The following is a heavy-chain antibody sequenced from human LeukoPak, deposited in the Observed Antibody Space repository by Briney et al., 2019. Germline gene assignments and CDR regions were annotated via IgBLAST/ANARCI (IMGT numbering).Heavy chain of an antibody. CDR3: ARDVRSSGWYGY. CDR1: GFTFSSYW. J-gene: IGHJ4*02. Sequence: GGSLRLSCAAPGFTFSSYWMSWVRQAPGKGLEWVANIKQDGSEKYYVDSVKGRFTISRDNAKNSLYLQMNSLRAEDAAVYYCARDVRSSGWYGYWGQGTLVTVSS. CDR2: IKQDGSEK. D-gene: IGHD6-19*01. V-gene: IGHV3-7*01.